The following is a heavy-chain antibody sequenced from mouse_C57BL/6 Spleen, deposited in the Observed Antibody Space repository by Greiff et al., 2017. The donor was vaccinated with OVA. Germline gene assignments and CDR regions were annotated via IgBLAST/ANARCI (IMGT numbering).Heavy chain of an antibody. V-gene: IGHV1-42*01. D-gene: IGHD1-1*01. CDR2: INPSTGGT. J-gene: IGHJ3*01. Sequence: EVKLQQSGPELVKPGASVKISCKASGYSFTGYYMNWVKQSPEKSLEWIGEINPSTGGTTYNQKFKAKATLTVDKSSSTAYMQLKSLTSEDSAVYYCARKDYYGSPWFAYWGQGTLVTVSA. CDR1: GYSFTGYY. CDR3: ARKDYYGSPWFAY.